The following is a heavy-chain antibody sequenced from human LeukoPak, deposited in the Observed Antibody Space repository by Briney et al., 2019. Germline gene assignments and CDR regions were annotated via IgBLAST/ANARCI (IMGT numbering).Heavy chain of an antibody. CDR1: GGSISSSSYY. CDR3: ARSDYGASGLFDY. Sequence: SETLSLTCTVSGGSISSSSYYWGWIRQPPGKGLEWIGSIYYSGSTYYNPSLKSRVTISVDTSKNQFSLKLSSVTAADTAVYYCARSDYGASGLFDYWGQGSLVTVFS. J-gene: IGHJ4*02. V-gene: IGHV4-39*01. CDR2: IYYSGST. D-gene: IGHD4-17*01.